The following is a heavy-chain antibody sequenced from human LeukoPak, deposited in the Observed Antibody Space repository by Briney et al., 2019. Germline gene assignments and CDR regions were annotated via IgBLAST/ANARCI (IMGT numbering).Heavy chain of an antibody. CDR3: ARFLYGSGSYYNVMFAGFDR. CDR2: INHSGST. CDR1: GGSFSGYY. V-gene: IGHV4-34*01. Sequence: PSETLSLTCAVYGGSFSGYYWSWIRQPPGKGLEWIGKINHSGSTNCNPSLKSRVTISVDTSKNQFSLKLSSVAAADTAVYYCARFLYGSGSYYNVMFAGFDRWGQGTLVTVSS. D-gene: IGHD3-10*01. J-gene: IGHJ5*02.